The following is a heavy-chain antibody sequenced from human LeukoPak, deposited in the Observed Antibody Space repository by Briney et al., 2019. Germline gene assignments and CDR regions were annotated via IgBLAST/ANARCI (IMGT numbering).Heavy chain of an antibody. CDR2: IRGSGGST. D-gene: IGHD3-16*01. V-gene: IGHV3-23*01. CDR3: AKAVGWGGYDAFDV. CDR1: GFTFSSNA. Sequence: GGSLRLSCAASGFTFSSNAMSWVRQAPGKGLEWVSAIRGSGGSTYYADSVKGRFTITRDNSKNTLYVQMDSLRPEATAVYYCAKAVGWGGYDAFDVWGQGTMATVSS. J-gene: IGHJ3*01.